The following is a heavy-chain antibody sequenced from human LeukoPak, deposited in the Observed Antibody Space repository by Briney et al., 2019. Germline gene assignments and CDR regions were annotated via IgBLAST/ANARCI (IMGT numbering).Heavy chain of an antibody. CDR1: GYTFTGYY. V-gene: IGHV1-2*02. J-gene: IGHJ4*02. D-gene: IGHD1-26*01. CDR3: ANVVSGSSIDY. CDR2: INPNSGGT. Sequence: ASVKVSCKASGYTFTGYYMHWVRQAPGQGLXXMGWINPNSGGTNYAQKFQGRVTMTRDTSISTAYMELSRLRSDDTAVYYCANVVSGSSIDYWGQGTLVTVSS.